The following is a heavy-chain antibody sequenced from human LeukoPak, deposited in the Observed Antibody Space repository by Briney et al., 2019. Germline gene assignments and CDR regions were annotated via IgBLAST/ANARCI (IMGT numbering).Heavy chain of an antibody. Sequence: PSETLSLTCAVSGYSISSSYYWGWIQQPPGNGLEWIGSIYHSGSTYYNPSLKSIVTISVDTSQNQFSMTLTPVTAADTALYYCARVVTDYSSSSSWFDPWGRGILVTVSS. CDR3: ARVVTDYSSSSSWFDP. CDR1: GYSISSSYY. J-gene: IGHJ5*02. D-gene: IGHD6-6*01. V-gene: IGHV4-38-2*01. CDR2: IYHSGST.